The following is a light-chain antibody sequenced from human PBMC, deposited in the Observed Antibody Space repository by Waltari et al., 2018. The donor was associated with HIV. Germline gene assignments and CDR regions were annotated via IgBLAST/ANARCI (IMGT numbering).Light chain of an antibody. Sequence: QSVLTQPPSVSGAPGQRVTLSCTGSTSNIGAGYDVPWYQQLPGTAPKLLIYGNNNRPSGVPDRFSGSKSGTSASLAITGLQAEDEADYYCQSYDSSLSGSGVFGGGTKLTVL. CDR2: GNN. CDR1: TSNIGAGYD. J-gene: IGLJ3*02. CDR3: QSYDSSLSGSGV. V-gene: IGLV1-40*01.